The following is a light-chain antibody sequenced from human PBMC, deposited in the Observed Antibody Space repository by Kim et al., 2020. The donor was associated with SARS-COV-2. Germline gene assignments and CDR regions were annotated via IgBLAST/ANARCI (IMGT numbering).Light chain of an antibody. J-gene: IGKJ1*01. CDR2: SAS. Sequence: DIQMTQSPPLLSASVGDRVTITCRASQNIDIWLAWYQHKPGTAPKLLIHSASTLRSGVPSRFSGSGSGTEFTLTITSLQPDDFATYFCRQYKAYSLWTFGQGTKLEI. CDR3: RQYKAYSLWT. V-gene: IGKV1-5*03. CDR1: QNIDIW.